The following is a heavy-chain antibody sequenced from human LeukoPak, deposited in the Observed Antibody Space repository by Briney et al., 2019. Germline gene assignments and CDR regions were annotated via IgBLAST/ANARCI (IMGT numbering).Heavy chain of an antibody. CDR1: GGTFSSHA. J-gene: IGHJ4*02. Sequence: SVKVSCKASGGTFSSHAISWVRQAPGQGLEWMGGIIPIFGTANYAQKFQGRVTITADGSTSTAYMELSSLRSDDTAVYYCARDEARYCSGGSCSNFDYWGQGTLVTVSS. D-gene: IGHD2-15*01. V-gene: IGHV1-69*13. CDR2: IIPIFGTA. CDR3: ARDEARYCSGGSCSNFDY.